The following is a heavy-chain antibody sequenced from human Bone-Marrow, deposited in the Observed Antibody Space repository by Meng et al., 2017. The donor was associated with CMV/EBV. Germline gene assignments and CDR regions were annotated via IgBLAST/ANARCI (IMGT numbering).Heavy chain of an antibody. CDR1: GGSISSSSYY. V-gene: IGHV4-39*07. CDR2: IYHSGST. CDR3: ARGRGSGPDAFDI. J-gene: IGHJ3*02. Sequence: GSLRLSCTVSGGSISSSSYYWGWIRQPPGKGLEWIGEIYHSGSTNYNPSLKSRVTISVDKSKNQFSLKLSSVTAADTAVYYCARGRGSGPDAFDIWGQGTMVTVSS. D-gene: IGHD2-15*01.